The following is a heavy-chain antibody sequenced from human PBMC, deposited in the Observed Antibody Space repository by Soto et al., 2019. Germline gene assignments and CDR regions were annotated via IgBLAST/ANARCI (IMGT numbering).Heavy chain of an antibody. D-gene: IGHD3-16*01. Sequence: SVKVSRKASGYSFTNNDVSWVRQATGQGLEWMGWMNPGSGDTGYAQKFQGRVTMTRDISIATAYMELSSLRSDDTAIYYCARMATFGSLNWFDPWGQGTLVTVSS. CDR1: GYSFTNND. CDR2: MNPGSGDT. V-gene: IGHV1-8*01. CDR3: ARMATFGSLNWFDP. J-gene: IGHJ5*02.